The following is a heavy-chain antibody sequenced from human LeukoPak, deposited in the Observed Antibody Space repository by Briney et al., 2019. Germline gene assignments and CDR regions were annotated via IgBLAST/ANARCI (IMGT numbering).Heavy chain of an antibody. D-gene: IGHD2-15*01. CDR1: GFTFSNYA. J-gene: IGHJ5*02. Sequence: GGSLRLSCAASGFTFSNYAMHWVRQAPGKGLEWVAFIRYDGTNKYYADSVKGRFTISRDNSKNTLYLQMNSLRAEDTAVYYCAKDGRYCSGGSCVGLFDPWGQGTLVTVSS. CDR3: AKDGRYCSGGSCVGLFDP. CDR2: IRYDGTNK. V-gene: IGHV3-30*02.